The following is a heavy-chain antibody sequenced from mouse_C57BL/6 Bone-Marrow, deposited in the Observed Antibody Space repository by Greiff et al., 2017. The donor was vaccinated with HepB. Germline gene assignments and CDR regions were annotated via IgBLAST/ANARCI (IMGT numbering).Heavy chain of an antibody. D-gene: IGHD1-1*01. CDR1: GYTFTEYT. Sequence: QVQLQQSGAELVKPGASVKLSCKASGYTFTEYTIHWVKQRSGQGLEWIGWFYPGSGSIKYNEKFKDKATLTADKSSSTVYMELSRLTSEDSAVYFCARHEAPSIYYYGSRGGDYFDYWGQGTTLTVSS. CDR3: ARHEAPSIYYYGSRGGDYFDY. J-gene: IGHJ2*01. CDR2: FYPGSGSI. V-gene: IGHV1-62-2*01.